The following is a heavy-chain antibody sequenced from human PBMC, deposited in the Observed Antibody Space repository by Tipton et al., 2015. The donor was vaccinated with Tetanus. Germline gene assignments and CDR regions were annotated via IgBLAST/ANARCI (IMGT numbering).Heavy chain of an antibody. CDR3: AREAGYYGLNAFDI. CDR1: GVSITNTNYY. CDR2: IYYSGVA. J-gene: IGHJ3*02. Sequence: TLSLTCTVSGVSITNTNYYWGWIRQAPGMGPEWIATIYYSGVAHYNPSLKSRVTISVDTSKSQFSLKMSSVTAADTAVYYCAREAGYYGLNAFDIWGQGTMVTVSS. D-gene: IGHD3-10*01. V-gene: IGHV4-39*02.